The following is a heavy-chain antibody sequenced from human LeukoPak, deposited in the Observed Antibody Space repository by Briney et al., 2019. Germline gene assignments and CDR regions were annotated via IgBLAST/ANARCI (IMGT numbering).Heavy chain of an antibody. Sequence: PGRSLRLSCAASGFSFSAYAMNWVRHAPGNGLEWVAVVLADGSVTHYADSVKGRFIGSRDNSRNTLYLHINSLRVEDTAVYYCAKEAGYNYAPLDYWGQGTLVTVTS. D-gene: IGHD5-18*01. CDR1: GFSFSAYA. CDR3: AKEAGYNYAPLDY. V-gene: IGHV3-30*18. J-gene: IGHJ4*02. CDR2: VLADGSVT.